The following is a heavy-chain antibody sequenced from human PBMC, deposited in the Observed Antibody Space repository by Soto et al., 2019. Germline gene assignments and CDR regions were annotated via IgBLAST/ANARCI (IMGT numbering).Heavy chain of an antibody. Sequence: PRKGLEWIGSIYYSGSTSYNPSLQSRATISVDTSKNQLSLKVGSVTAADTAVFFFQAEDGIRDVRSVSAFRLNRSSDL. J-gene: IGHJ2*01. CDR3: QAEDGIRDVRSVSAFRLNRSSDL. D-gene: IGHD3-10*02. V-gene: IGHV4-39*01. CDR2: IYYSGST.